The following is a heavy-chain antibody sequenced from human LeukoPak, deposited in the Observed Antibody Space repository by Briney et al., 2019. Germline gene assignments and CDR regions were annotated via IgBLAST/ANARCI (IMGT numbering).Heavy chain of an antibody. CDR2: IRYDGSNK. CDR1: GFTFSSYG. CDR3: AKASSGYYYVGDGDAFDI. J-gene: IGHJ3*02. Sequence: GGSLRLSCAASGFTFSSYGMHWVRQAPGKELEWVAFIRYDGSNKYYADSVKGRFTISRDNSKNTLYLQMNSLRAEDTAVYYCAKASSGYYYVGDGDAFDIWGQGTMVTVSS. V-gene: IGHV3-30*02. D-gene: IGHD3-22*01.